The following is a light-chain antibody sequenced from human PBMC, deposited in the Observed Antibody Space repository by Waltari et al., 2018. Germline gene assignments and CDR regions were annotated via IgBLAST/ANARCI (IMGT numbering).Light chain of an antibody. CDR1: SSNLGDRDD. CDR3: QSYDTLSAYV. Sequence: QSVLTQPPSVSGAPGQRVTISCTGTSSNLGDRDDVHWYQQLPGTAPKLIIYDNSHRPSGVPDRFSASRSGTSASLAITGLQAEDEADYYCQSYDTLSAYVFGGGTKVIVL. CDR2: DNS. V-gene: IGLV1-40*01. J-gene: IGLJ1*01.